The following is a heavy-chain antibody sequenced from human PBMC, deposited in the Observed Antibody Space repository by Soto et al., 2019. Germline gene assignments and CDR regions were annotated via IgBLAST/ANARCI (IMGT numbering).Heavy chain of an antibody. CDR3: ARDEYSSSSWWFDP. J-gene: IGHJ5*02. V-gene: IGHV1-18*01. CDR2: ISAYNGNT. Sequence: ASVKVSCKASGYTFASYGSRWVRQAPGQGLEWMGWISAYNGNTNYAQKLQGRVTMTTDTSTSTAYMELRSLRSDDTAVYYCARDEYSSSSWWFDPWGQGTLVTVSS. D-gene: IGHD6-6*01. CDR1: GYTFASYG.